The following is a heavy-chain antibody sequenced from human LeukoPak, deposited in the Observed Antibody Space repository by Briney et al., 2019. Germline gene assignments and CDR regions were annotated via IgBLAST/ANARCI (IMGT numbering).Heavy chain of an antibody. D-gene: IGHD3-3*01. J-gene: IGHJ5*02. V-gene: IGHV1-8*02. CDR3: ARYDFWSGTISP. CDR1: GYTFTSYG. Sequence: ASVKVSCKASGYTFTSYGISWVRQAPGQGLEWMGWMNPNSGNTGYAQKFQGRVTMTRNTSISTAYMELSSLRSEDTAVYYCARYDFWSGTISPWGQGTLVTVSS. CDR2: MNPNSGNT.